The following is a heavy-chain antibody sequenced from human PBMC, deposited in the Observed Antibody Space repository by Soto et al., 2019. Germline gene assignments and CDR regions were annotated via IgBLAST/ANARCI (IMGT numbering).Heavy chain of an antibody. V-gene: IGHV5-51*01. CDR3: ARGAVSTRTFDY. CDR1: GYNFAGYW. J-gene: IGHJ4*02. D-gene: IGHD1-1*01. CDR2: IYPSDSDT. Sequence: PGESLKISCKGSGYNFAGYWIAWVRQMPGKGLELMGIIYPSDSDTRYRPSFQGQVTISADKSISSAYLQWSSLRASDTAMYYCARGAVSTRTFDYWGQGTPVTAPQ.